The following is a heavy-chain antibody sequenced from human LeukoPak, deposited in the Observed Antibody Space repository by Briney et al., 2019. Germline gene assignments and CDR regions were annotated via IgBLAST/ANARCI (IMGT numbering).Heavy chain of an antibody. CDR2: ISSSSGTI. CDR3: ARGYERVFDY. Sequence: GGSLRLSCAASGFTFSDYSMNWVREAPGKGLEWVSYISSSSGTIYYAASVKGRFTISRDNAKNSLYLQMNSLRAEDTAVYYCARGYERVFDYWGQGILVTVSS. J-gene: IGHJ4*02. CDR1: GFTFSDYS. D-gene: IGHD2-2*01. V-gene: IGHV3-48*04.